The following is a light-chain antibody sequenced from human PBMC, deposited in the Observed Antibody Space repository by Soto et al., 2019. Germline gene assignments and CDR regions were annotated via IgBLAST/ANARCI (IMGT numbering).Light chain of an antibody. CDR2: GAS. CDR1: QSLTSD. J-gene: IGKJ1*01. V-gene: IGKV3-15*01. CDR3: QQYNNWWT. Sequence: EIVMKQSPATLAVSTGERVTLSCRASQSLTSDYLAWYQQKPGQAPRLLIYGASTRATGIPARFSGSGSGTEFTLTISSLQSEDFAVYYCQQYNNWWTFGQGTKVDIK.